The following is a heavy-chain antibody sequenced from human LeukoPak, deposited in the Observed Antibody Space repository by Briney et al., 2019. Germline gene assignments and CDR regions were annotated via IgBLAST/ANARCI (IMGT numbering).Heavy chain of an antibody. CDR3: ARAGSSGWYMSYFDY. V-gene: IGHV1-2*02. CDR2: INPNSGGT. Sequence: GASVKVSGKASGYTYTGYYMHWVRQAPGQGLEWMGWINPNSGGTNYAQKFQGRVTMTRDTSISTAYMELSRLRSDDTAVYYCARAGSSGWYMSYFDYWGQGTLVTVSS. CDR1: GYTYTGYY. J-gene: IGHJ4*02. D-gene: IGHD6-19*01.